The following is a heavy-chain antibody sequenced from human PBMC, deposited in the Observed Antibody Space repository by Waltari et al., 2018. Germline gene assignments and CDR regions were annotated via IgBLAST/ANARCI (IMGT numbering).Heavy chain of an antibody. V-gene: IGHV4-59*11. CDR3: ARAKGYSSGWSLDY. CDR2: IYYSGST. J-gene: IGHJ4*02. Sequence: QVQLQESGPGLVKPSETLSLTCTVSGGSISSHSWRWIRQPPGKGLEWIVYIYYSGSTNYNPSLKSRVTISVDTSKNQFSLKLSSVTAADTAVYYCARAKGYSSGWSLDYWGQGTLVTVSS. CDR1: GGSISSHS. D-gene: IGHD6-19*01.